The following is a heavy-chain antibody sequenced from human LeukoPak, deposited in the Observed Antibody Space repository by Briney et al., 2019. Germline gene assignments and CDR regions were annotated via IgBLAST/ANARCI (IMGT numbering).Heavy chain of an antibody. CDR1: GGTFSSYA. D-gene: IGHD4-17*01. V-gene: IGHV1-69*13. J-gene: IGHJ4*02. CDR2: IIPIFGTA. Sequence: ASVKVSCKASGGTFSSYAISWVRQAPGQGLEWMGGIIPIFGTANYAQKFQGRGTITADESTSTAYMELSSLRSEDTAVYYCARGNRQRSFDYWGQGTLVTVSS. CDR3: ARGNRQRSFDY.